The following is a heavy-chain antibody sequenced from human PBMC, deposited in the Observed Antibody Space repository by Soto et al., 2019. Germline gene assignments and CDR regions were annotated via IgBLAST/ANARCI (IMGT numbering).Heavy chain of an antibody. V-gene: IGHV3-7*01. CDR2: IKEDGSER. CDR3: TRGHPSIYNY. J-gene: IGHJ4*02. CDR1: GFTFSNYW. D-gene: IGHD4-4*01. Sequence: GGSLRLSCAASGFTFSNYWMSWVRQAPGKGLEWVANIKEDGSERYYVDSVKGRFTISRDNAKNSLYLQMTSLRPEDTAVYYCTRGHPSIYNYWGQGTLVTVSS.